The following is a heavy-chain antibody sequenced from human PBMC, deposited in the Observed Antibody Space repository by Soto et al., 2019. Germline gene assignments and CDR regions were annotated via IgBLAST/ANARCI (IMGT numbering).Heavy chain of an antibody. CDR2: IYYSGST. J-gene: IGHJ3*02. CDR3: ARDSVRYCSGGSCNIRSDAFDI. Sequence: PSETLALTCAVSGGSFSGYYWSWIRQHPGKGLEWIGYIYYSGSTYYNPSLKSRVTISVDTSKNQFSLKLSSVTAADTAVYYCARDSVRYCSGGSCNIRSDAFDIWGQGTMVTVSS. D-gene: IGHD2-15*01. V-gene: IGHV4-31*11. CDR1: GGSFSGYY.